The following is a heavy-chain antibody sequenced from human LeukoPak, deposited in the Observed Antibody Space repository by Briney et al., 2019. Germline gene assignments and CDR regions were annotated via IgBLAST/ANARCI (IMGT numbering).Heavy chain of an antibody. D-gene: IGHD3-9*01. J-gene: IGHJ4*02. CDR2: IKSKTDGGTT. CDR3: TTETKNYDILTGYYPNDY. V-gene: IGHV3-15*01. CDR1: GFTFSNAW. Sequence: GGSLRLSCAASGFTFSNAWMSWVRQAPGKGLEWVGRIKSKTDGGTTDYAAPVKGRFTISRDDSKNTLYLQMNSLKTEDTAVYYCTTETKNYDILTGYYPNDYWGQGTLVTVSS.